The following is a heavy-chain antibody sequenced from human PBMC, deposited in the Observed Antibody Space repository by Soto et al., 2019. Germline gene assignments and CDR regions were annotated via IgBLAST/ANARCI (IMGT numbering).Heavy chain of an antibody. CDR2: IDNAGTDS. CDR3: ARGWFGPDV. Sequence: EVQLVESGGGLVQPGGSLRLSCAASGFTLSGRSMHWVRQAPGKGLVWVSGIDNAGTDSTYADSVKGRFTSYRDNAKKLLYLQMNSLRVEDTAVYYCARGWFGPDVWGKGTTVTVSS. D-gene: IGHD3-10*01. CDR1: GFTLSGRS. V-gene: IGHV3-74*01. J-gene: IGHJ6*04.